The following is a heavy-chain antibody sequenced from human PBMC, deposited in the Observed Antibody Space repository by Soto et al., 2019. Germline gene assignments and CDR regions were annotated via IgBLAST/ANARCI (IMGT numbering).Heavy chain of an antibody. J-gene: IGHJ4*02. V-gene: IGHV1-69*12. D-gene: IGHD4-17*01. CDR3: AIRGLRWDY. CDR1: GGTFSSDV. CDR2: IIPIFGTT. Sequence: QVHLVQSGAEVKKPGSSVKVSCKASGGTFSSDVISWVRQAPGQGLEWMGGIIPIFGTTNYTQKFQGRVTITADESTSTAYMELSSLRSQDTDVYYCAIRGLRWDYLGQGTLVTVSS.